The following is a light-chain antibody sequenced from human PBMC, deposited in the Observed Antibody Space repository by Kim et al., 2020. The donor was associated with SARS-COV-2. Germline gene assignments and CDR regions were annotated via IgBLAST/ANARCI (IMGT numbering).Light chain of an antibody. CDR3: QQYGSSPT. V-gene: IGKV3-20*01. Sequence: LSPGERATLSCRASQRVSSNYIAWYQQKPGQAPRLLIYGASSRATGIPDRFSGSGSGTDFTLTISRLEPEDFAVYSCQQYGSSPTFGPGTKVDIK. CDR1: QRVSSNY. CDR2: GAS. J-gene: IGKJ3*01.